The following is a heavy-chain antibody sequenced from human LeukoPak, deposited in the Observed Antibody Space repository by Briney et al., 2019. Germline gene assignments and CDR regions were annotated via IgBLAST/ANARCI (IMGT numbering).Heavy chain of an antibody. CDR1: GFTFSDYY. CDR3: ASGGYCSGGSCYQDYYYYGMDV. J-gene: IGHJ6*02. CDR2: INHSGST. V-gene: IGHV4-34*01. Sequence: PGGSLRLSCTASGFTFSDYYMAWIRQPPGKGLEWIGEINHSGSTNYNPSLKSRVTISVDTSKNRFSLKLSSVTAADTAVYYCASGGYCSGGSCYQDYYYYGMDVWGQGTTVTVSS. D-gene: IGHD2-15*01.